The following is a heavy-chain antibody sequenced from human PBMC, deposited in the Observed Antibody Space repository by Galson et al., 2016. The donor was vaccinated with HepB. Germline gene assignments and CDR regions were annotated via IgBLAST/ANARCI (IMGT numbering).Heavy chain of an antibody. CDR3: GKHGGFDY. CDR2: ITNSGGAT. D-gene: IGHD3-16*01. Sequence: SLRLSCAASGFSFSTSGMSWVRQTPGRGLEWVSGITNSGGATHYADSVKGRFTISRDTSENTLYLYMNSLRAGDTAVYYCGKHGGFDYWGQGALVTVSS. J-gene: IGHJ4*02. V-gene: IGHV3-23*01. CDR1: GFSFSTSG.